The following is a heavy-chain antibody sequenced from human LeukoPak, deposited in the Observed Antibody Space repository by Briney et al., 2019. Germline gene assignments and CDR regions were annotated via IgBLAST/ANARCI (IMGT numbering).Heavy chain of an antibody. CDR3: ARDGYNPLLGLWFRELPHGLFDP. CDR1: GFTFSSYG. D-gene: IGHD3-10*01. CDR2: IWYDGSNK. Sequence: GGSLRLSCAASGFTFSSYGMHWVRQAPGKGLEWVAVIWYDGSNKYYADSVKGRFTISRDNSKNTLYLQMNSLRSEDTAVYYCARDGYNPLLGLWFRELPHGLFDPWGQGTLVTVSS. J-gene: IGHJ5*02. V-gene: IGHV3-33*01.